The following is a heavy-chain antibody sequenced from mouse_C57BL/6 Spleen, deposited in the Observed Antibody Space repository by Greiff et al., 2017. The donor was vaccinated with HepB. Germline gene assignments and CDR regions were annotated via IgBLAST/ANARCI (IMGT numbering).Heavy chain of an antibody. Sequence: EVQRVESGPELVKPGASVKISCKASGYSFTDYNMNWVKQSNGKSLEWIGVINPNYGTTSYNQKFKGKATLTADKSSSTAYMQLSSLTSEDSAVYFCARRGYGSSHWYFDVWGTGTTVTVSS. V-gene: IGHV1-39*01. J-gene: IGHJ1*03. CDR1: GYSFTDYN. D-gene: IGHD1-1*01. CDR3: ARRGYGSSHWYFDV. CDR2: INPNYGTT.